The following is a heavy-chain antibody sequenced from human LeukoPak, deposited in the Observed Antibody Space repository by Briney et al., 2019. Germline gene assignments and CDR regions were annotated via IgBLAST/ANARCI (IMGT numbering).Heavy chain of an antibody. CDR3: ARAFYPPDFGFGRAPYYFDK. V-gene: IGHV4-39*07. Sequence: SETLSLTCIVSGGSISSSNYYWGWIRQSPGKGLEWIGSIYSRGSTYYNPSLKSRVIVSSDMSKNQFSLMLNSVTAADTAVYYCARAFYPPDFGFGRAPYYFDKWGRGTLVTVSS. J-gene: IGHJ4*02. CDR2: IYSRGST. D-gene: IGHD3-16*01. CDR1: GGSISSSNYY.